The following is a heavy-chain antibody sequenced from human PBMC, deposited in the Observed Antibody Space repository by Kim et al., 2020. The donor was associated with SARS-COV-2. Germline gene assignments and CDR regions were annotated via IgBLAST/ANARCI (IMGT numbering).Heavy chain of an antibody. Sequence: GGSLRLSCAASGFTFSSYAMSWVRQAPGKGLEWVSAISGSGGSTYYADSVKGRFTISRDNSKNTLYLQMNSLRAEDTAVYYCAKVSKLWFGELLSGWDYWGQGTLVTVSS. CDR3: AKVSKLWFGELLSGWDY. CDR2: ISGSGGST. J-gene: IGHJ4*02. CDR1: GFTFSSYA. V-gene: IGHV3-23*01. D-gene: IGHD3-10*01.